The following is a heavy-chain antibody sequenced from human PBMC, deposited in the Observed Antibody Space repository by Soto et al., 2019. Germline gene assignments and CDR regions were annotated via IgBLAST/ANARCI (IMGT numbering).Heavy chain of an antibody. D-gene: IGHD6-13*01. V-gene: IGHV3-23*01. Sequence: PGGSLRLSCAASGFTFSSYAMSWVRQAPGKGLEWVSAISGSGGSTYYADSVKGRFTISRDNSKNTLYLQMNSLRAEDTAVYYCVKDEGRSSSWYFGLYGMDVWGQGTTVTVSS. J-gene: IGHJ6*02. CDR1: GFTFSSYA. CDR3: VKDEGRSSSWYFGLYGMDV. CDR2: ISGSGGST.